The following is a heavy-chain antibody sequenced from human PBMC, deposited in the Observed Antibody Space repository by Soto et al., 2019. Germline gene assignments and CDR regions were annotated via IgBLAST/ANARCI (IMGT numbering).Heavy chain of an antibody. J-gene: IGHJ6*02. D-gene: IGHD7-27*01. V-gene: IGHV1-69*01. CDR2: IIPIFGTA. Sequence: QVQLVQSGAEVKKPGSSVKVSCQASGGTFSSYAISWVRQAPGQGREWMGGIIPIFGTANSAQKFQGRVTITADETTSTAYMELSSLRSQDTAGYYCPISLPGESRHYYYDYGMDVWGQGTTVTVSS. CDR3: PISLPGESRHYYYDYGMDV. CDR1: GGTFSSYA.